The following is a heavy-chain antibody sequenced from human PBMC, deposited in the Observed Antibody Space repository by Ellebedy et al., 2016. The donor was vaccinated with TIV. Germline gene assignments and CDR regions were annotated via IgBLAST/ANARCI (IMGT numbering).Heavy chain of an antibody. CDR1: GFTFSSYA. CDR2: ISYDGSNK. V-gene: IGHV3-30-3*01. CDR3: ARGITMIVVVPDVGY. D-gene: IGHD3-22*01. J-gene: IGHJ4*02. Sequence: GESLEISCAASGFTFSSYAMHWVRQAPGKGLEWVAVISYDGSNKYYADSVKGRFTISRDNSKNTLYLQMNSLRAEDTAVYYCARGITMIVVVPDVGYWGQGTLVTVSS.